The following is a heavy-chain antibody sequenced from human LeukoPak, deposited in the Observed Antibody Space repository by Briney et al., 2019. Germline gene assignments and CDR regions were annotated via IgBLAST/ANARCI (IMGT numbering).Heavy chain of an antibody. CDR1: GGSLSSYY. CDR2: IYYSGST. D-gene: IGHD5-18*01. J-gene: IGHJ4*02. CDR3: ARQGGFSYGYSLDY. V-gene: IGHV4-59*08. Sequence: SETLSLTCTVSGGSLSSYYWSWIRQPPGKGLEWIGYIYYSGSTNYNPSLKSRVTISVDTSKNQFSLKLSSVTAADTAVYYCARQGGFSYGYSLDYWGQGTLVTVSS.